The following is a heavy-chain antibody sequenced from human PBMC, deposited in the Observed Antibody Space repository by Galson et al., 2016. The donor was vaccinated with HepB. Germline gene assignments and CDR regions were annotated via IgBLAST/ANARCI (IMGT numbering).Heavy chain of an antibody. J-gene: IGHJ5*02. CDR2: IYHSGST. D-gene: IGHD1-26*01. Sequence: LSLTCTVSGGSISSYDWWNWVRQPPGKGLEWIGEIYHSGSTIYNPSLKSRVTISVDKSKNQFSLKVSSVTAADTAVYYCARRWALRFDPWGQGTLVTVSS. V-gene: IGHV4-4*02. CDR1: GGSISSYDW. CDR3: ARRWALRFDP.